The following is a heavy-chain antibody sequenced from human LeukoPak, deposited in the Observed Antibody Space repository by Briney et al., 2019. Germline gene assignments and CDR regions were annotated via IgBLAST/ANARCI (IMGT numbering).Heavy chain of an antibody. CDR1: GYTFTSYA. CDR3: AREAKLLRFLEWLLYY. Sequence: HGASVKVSCTASGYTFTSYAMHWVRQAPGQRLEWMGWINAGNGNTKYSQKFQGRVTITRDTSASTAYMELSSLRSEDTAVYYCAREAKLLRFLEWLLYYWGQGTLVTVSS. J-gene: IGHJ4*02. CDR2: INAGNGNT. D-gene: IGHD3-3*01. V-gene: IGHV1-3*01.